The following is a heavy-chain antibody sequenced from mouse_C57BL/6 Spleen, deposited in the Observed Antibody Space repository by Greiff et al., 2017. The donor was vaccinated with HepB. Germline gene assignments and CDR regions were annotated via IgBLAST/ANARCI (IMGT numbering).Heavy chain of an antibody. CDR1: GYTFTSYW. CDR2: IDPSDSYT. V-gene: IGHV1-59*01. D-gene: IGHD2-4*01. J-gene: IGHJ2*01. Sequence: QVQLQQPGAELVRPGTSVKLSCKASGYTFTSYWMHWVKQRPGQGLEWIGVIDPSDSYTNYNQKFKGKATLTVDTSSSTAYMQLSSLTSEDSAVYYCARKDYGGYYFDYWGQGTTLTVSS. CDR3: ARKDYGGYYFDY.